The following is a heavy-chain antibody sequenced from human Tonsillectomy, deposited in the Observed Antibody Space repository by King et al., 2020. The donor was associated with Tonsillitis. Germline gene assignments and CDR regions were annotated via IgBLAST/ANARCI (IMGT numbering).Heavy chain of an antibody. V-gene: IGHV3-20*04. CDR2: INWNGGST. Sequence: VQLVESGGGVVRPGGSLRLSCAASGFTFDDYGMSWVRQAPGKGLEWVSGINWNGGSTGYADSVKGRFTISRDNAKNSLYLQMNSLRAEDTALYYCAGDKEVNYDFWSGYSQCRSPLDVWGKGTTVTVSS. CDR1: GFTFDDYG. J-gene: IGHJ6*04. CDR3: AGDKEVNYDFWSGYSQCRSPLDV. D-gene: IGHD3-3*01.